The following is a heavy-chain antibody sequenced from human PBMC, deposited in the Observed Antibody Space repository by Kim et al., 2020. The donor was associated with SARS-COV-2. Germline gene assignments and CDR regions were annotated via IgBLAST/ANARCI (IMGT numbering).Heavy chain of an antibody. V-gene: IGHV3-21*01. CDR1: GFTFSSYS. J-gene: IGHJ4*02. CDR3: ARSPQNWNYVFY. D-gene: IGHD1-7*01. Sequence: GGSLRLSCAASGFTFSSYSMNWVRQAPGKGLEWVSSISSSSSYIYYADSVKGRFTISRDNAKNSLYLQMNSLRAEDTAVYYCARSPQNWNYVFYWGQGTLVTVSS. CDR2: ISSSSSYI.